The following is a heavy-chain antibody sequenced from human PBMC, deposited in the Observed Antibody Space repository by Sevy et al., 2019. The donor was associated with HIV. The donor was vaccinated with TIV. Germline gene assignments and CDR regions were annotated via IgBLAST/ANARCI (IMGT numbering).Heavy chain of an antibody. CDR1: GFTFSSYS. CDR2: ISSSSSTI. CDR3: ARDLSRSGWQYYFDY. D-gene: IGHD6-19*01. J-gene: IGHJ4*02. Sequence: GGSLRLSCAASGFTFSSYSMNWVRQAPGKGLEWVSYISSSSSTIYYADSVKGRFTISRDNAKNSLYLQMNSLRDEDTAVYYYARDLSRSGWQYYFDYWGQGTLVTVSS. V-gene: IGHV3-48*02.